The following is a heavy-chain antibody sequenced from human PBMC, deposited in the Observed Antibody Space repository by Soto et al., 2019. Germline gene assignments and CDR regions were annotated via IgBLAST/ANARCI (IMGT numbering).Heavy chain of an antibody. CDR3: AREETDSSGYYEGGY. Sequence: QVQLVQSGAEVKKPGASVKVSCKASGYTFTSYYRHWVRQAPGQGLEWMGIINPSGGSTSYAQKFQGRVTMTRDTSTSTVYMELSSLRSEDTAVYYCAREETDSSGYYEGGYWGQGTLVTVSS. V-gene: IGHV1-46*01. CDR2: INPSGGST. J-gene: IGHJ4*02. CDR1: GYTFTSYY. D-gene: IGHD3-22*01.